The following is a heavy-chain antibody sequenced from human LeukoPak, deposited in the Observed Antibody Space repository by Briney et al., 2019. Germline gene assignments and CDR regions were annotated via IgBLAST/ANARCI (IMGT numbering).Heavy chain of an antibody. D-gene: IGHD6-19*01. CDR3: ARDPQYSSGWTNFDY. Sequence: ASVKVSCEASGYTFTGYYMHWVRQAPGQGLEWMGIINPSGGSTSYAQKFQGRVTITRDMSTSTVYMELNSLRSEDTAVYYCARDPQYSSGWTNFDYWGQGTLVTVSS. J-gene: IGHJ4*02. CDR2: INPSGGST. CDR1: GYTFTGYY. V-gene: IGHV1-46*01.